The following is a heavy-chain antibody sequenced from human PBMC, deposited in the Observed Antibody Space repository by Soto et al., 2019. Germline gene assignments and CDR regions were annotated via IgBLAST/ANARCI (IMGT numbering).Heavy chain of an antibody. Sequence: PSETLSLTCTVSGVSVSSGSFYWAWIRQPPGKGLEWIGFGSYSGTTNYKPSLKSRVTISVDTSRSQISLKVSSLTAADTAVYYCARGATVTHYDYWGQGTLVTGSS. J-gene: IGHJ4*02. D-gene: IGHD4-17*01. V-gene: IGHV4-61*01. CDR1: GVSVSSGSFY. CDR2: GSYSGTT. CDR3: ARGATVTHYDY.